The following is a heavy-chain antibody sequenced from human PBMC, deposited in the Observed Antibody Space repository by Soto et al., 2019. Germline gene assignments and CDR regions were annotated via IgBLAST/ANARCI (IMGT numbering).Heavy chain of an antibody. CDR3: ASLPRIGSYYGMDV. Sequence: GASVKVSCKASGGTFSSYAISWVRQAPGQGLEWMGGIIPIFGTANYAQKFQGRVTITADESTSTAYMELSSLRSEDTAVYYCASLPRIGSYYGMDVWGQGTTVTVSS. CDR1: GGTFSSYA. V-gene: IGHV1-69*13. CDR2: IIPIFGTA. D-gene: IGHD1-1*01. J-gene: IGHJ6*02.